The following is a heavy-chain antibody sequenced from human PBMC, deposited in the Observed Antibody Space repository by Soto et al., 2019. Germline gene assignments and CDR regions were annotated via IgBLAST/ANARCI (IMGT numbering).Heavy chain of an antibody. J-gene: IGHJ4*02. CDR2: IYSGGSA. V-gene: IGHV3-66*04. Sequence: APGKGLEWVSVIYSGGSAYYADSVKGRFPISRDNSKNTLYLQMNSLRAEDTAVYYCARHGYSYGGGYFDYSGQGTLVTVSS. D-gene: IGHD5-18*01. CDR3: ARHGYSYGGGYFDY.